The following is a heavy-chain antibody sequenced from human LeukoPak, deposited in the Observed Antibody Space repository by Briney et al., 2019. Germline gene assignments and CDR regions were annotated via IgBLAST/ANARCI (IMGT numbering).Heavy chain of an antibody. Sequence: GGSLRLSCAASGFTFSTYWMTWVRQAPGKGLEWVASISEYGSKKSYVDSVKGRFTISRDNAQKSLYLEMNSLRAEDTAVYYCARAVTSTEGYWGQGTLVTVSS. CDR3: ARAVTSTEGY. CDR2: ISEYGSKK. J-gene: IGHJ4*02. CDR1: GFTFSTYW. V-gene: IGHV3-7*03.